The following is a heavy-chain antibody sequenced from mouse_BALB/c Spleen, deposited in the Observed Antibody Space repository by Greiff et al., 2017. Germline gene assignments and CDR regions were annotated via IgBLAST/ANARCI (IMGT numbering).Heavy chain of an antibody. CDR2: ISSGSSTI. Sequence: EVQLVESGGGLVQPGGSRKLSCAASGFTFSSFGMHWVRQAPEKGLEWVAYISSGSSTIYYANTVKGRFTISRDNPKNTLILQMTSLTPGDTAMYYCARTGTSALDYWGQGTSVTVSS. CDR3: ARTGTSALDY. J-gene: IGHJ4*01. D-gene: IGHD4-1*01. V-gene: IGHV5-17*02. CDR1: GFTFSSFG.